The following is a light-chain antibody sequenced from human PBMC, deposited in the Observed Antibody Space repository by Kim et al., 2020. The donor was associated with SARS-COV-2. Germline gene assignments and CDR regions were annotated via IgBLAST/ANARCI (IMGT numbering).Light chain of an antibody. CDR3: QAWDSSSVV. CDR1: KLGDKY. CDR2: QDS. V-gene: IGLV3-1*01. Sequence: SVSPGQTARITCSGDKLGDKYACWYQQKPGQSPVLVIYQDSKRPSGIPERFSGSNSGNTATLTISGTQAMDEADYYCQAWDSSSVVFGGGTKLTVL. J-gene: IGLJ2*01.